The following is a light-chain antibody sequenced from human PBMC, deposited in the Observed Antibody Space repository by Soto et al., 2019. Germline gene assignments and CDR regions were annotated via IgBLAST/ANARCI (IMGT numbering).Light chain of an antibody. V-gene: IGLV2-14*03. CDR3: SSYTTSSTLPYV. Sequence: QSALTQPASVSGAPGQSITISCTGTSRDVGAYDYVSWYQHHPGKAPKLMIFDVNNRPSGVSNRFSGSKSGNTASLTISGLQAEDEADYFCSSYTTSSTLPYVFGTGTKVTVL. CDR2: DVN. J-gene: IGLJ1*01. CDR1: SRDVGAYDY.